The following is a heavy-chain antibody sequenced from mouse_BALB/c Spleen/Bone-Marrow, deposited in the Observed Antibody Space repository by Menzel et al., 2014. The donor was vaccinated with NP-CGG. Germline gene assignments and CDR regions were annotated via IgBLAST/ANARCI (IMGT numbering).Heavy chain of an antibody. CDR3: ARSLYDYDAMDY. D-gene: IGHD1-1*01. CDR1: GFTFSSYA. Sequence: DVMLVESGGGLVKPGGSLKLSCAASGFTFSSYAMSWVRQTPEKRLEWVATISSGGSYTYYADSGKGRLTISRDNAKNTLYLQMSSLRSEDTAMYYCARSLYDYDAMDYWGQGTSVTVSS. J-gene: IGHJ4*01. CDR2: ISSGGSYT. V-gene: IGHV5-9-1*01.